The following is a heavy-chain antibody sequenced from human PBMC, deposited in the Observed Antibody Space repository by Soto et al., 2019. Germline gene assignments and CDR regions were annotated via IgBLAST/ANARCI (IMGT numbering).Heavy chain of an antibody. V-gene: IGHV3-74*01. J-gene: IGHJ4*02. D-gene: IGHD6-19*01. CDR2: INSDGSRT. CDR1: GFTFSSSW. Sequence: EVQLVESGGGLVQPGGSLRLSCAASGFTFSSSWMHWVRQAPGKGLVWVSRINSDGSRTNYADSVKGRFTISRDNAKNTLYLQMNGLRAEDTALFYCARSPTGWYGYDYWGQGTLVTVSS. CDR3: ARSPTGWYGYDY.